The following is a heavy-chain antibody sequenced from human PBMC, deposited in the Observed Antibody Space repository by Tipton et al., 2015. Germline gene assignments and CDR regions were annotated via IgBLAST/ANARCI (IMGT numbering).Heavy chain of an antibody. V-gene: IGHV6-1*01. CDR1: GDSVSSSTSA. CDR2: TYYRSKWYY. Sequence: GLVKPSQTLSLTCDISGDSVSSSTSAWNWIRQSPSRGLEWLGRTYYRSKWYYEYSISVKSRVTVTPDTSKNQFSLHLNSVTPEDTAVYYCTRDPAYCYGMDVWGQGTTVTVSS. CDR3: TRDPAYCYGMDV. D-gene: IGHD6-25*01. J-gene: IGHJ6*02.